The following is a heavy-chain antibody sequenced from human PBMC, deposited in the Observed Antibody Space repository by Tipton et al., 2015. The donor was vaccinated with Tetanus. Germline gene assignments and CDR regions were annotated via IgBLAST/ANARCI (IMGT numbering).Heavy chain of an antibody. D-gene: IGHD1-26*01. Sequence: SLRLSCAASGFTFSSYAMSWVRQAPGKGLEWVSAISGSGGSTYYADSVKGRFTISRDNSKNTLYLQMNSLRAEDTAVYYCAGGSYFPFYYYMDVWGKGTTVTVSS. V-gene: IGHV3-23*01. CDR1: GFTFSSYA. CDR3: AGGSYFPFYYYMDV. J-gene: IGHJ6*03. CDR2: ISGSGGST.